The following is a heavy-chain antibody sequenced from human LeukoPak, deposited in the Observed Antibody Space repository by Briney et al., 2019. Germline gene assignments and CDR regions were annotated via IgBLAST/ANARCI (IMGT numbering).Heavy chain of an antibody. D-gene: IGHD3-10*01. CDR3: SRHDDGAGTYYFSYYMDV. Sequence: GGSLRLSCAASGFNFISYEMNWVRQAPGKGLEWISYISSSGTINYAESVKGRFTISRDDGKSELYLQMNSLRAEDTATYFCSRHDDGAGTYYFSYYMDVWGRGTTVTVSS. J-gene: IGHJ6*03. CDR2: ISSSGTI. V-gene: IGHV3-48*03. CDR1: GFNFISYE.